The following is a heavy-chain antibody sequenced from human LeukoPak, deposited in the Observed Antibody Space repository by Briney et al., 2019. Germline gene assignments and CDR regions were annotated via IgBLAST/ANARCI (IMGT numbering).Heavy chain of an antibody. CDR2: INPSGGST. CDR3: ARDRAIAGTKEHDFDI. D-gene: IGHD6-19*01. V-gene: IGHV1-46*01. Sequence: GSSVKVSCKASGYTFTRYYMHWVRQAPGQGIEWMGRINPSGGSTSYAQKFEGRVTMTRDTSTSTVYMELSSLRSEDTAVYYCARDRAIAGTKEHDFDIWGQVTMVTVSS. CDR1: GYTFTRYY. J-gene: IGHJ3*02.